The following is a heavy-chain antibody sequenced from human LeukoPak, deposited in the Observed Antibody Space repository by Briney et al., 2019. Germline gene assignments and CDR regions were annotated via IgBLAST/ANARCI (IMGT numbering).Heavy chain of an antibody. CDR3: ARSDYGDYYYYYGMDV. CDR1: GFTFSSYA. CDR2: ISSNGGST. D-gene: IGHD4-17*01. V-gene: IGHV3-64*01. Sequence: GGSLRLSCAASGFTFSSYAMHWVRQAPGKGLEYVSAISSNGGSTYYANSVKGRFTISRDNSKNTLYLQMGSLRAEDMAVYYCARSDYGDYYYYYGMDVWGQGTTVTVS. J-gene: IGHJ6*02.